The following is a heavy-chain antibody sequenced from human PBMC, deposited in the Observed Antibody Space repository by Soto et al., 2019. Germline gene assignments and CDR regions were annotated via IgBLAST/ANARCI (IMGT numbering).Heavy chain of an antibody. CDR3: ARGDSSGWPYNWFDP. Sequence: QVQLVQSGAEVKKPGASVKVSCKASGYTFTSYDINWVRQATGQGLEWMGWKNPNSGNTAYAQKFQGRVTMTRNSSISTAYMELSSLRSEDTAVYYCARGDSSGWPYNWFDPWGQGTLVTVSS. V-gene: IGHV1-8*01. CDR1: GYTFTSYD. CDR2: KNPNSGNT. D-gene: IGHD6-19*01. J-gene: IGHJ5*02.